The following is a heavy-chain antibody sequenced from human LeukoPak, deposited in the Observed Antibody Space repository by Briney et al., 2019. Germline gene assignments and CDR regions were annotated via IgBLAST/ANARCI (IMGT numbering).Heavy chain of an antibody. CDR3: ARSTGVFDY. CDR1: GGSISSYY. CDR2: IYYSGST. V-gene: IGHV4-59*01. Sequence: NPSETLSLTCTVSGGSISSYYWSWIRQPPGKVLEWIGYIYYSGSTNYNPSLKSRVTISVDTSKNQFSLKLSSVTAADTAVYYCARSTGVFDYWGQGTLVTVSS. D-gene: IGHD4-23*01. J-gene: IGHJ4*02.